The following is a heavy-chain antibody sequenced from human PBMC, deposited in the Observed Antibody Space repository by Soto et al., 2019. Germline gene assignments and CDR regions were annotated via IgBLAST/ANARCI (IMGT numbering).Heavy chain of an antibody. V-gene: IGHV3-20*01. CDR1: GFTFDDYG. Sequence: EVQLVESGGGVVRPGGSLRLSCAASGFTFDDYGMSWVRQAPGKGLEWVSGINWNGGSTGYADSVKGRFTISRDNAKNSLYLQMNSLRAEDTALYHCARYNSMVRGVKGAFDICGQGTMVTVSS. J-gene: IGHJ3*02. D-gene: IGHD3-10*01. CDR2: INWNGGST. CDR3: ARYNSMVRGVKGAFDI.